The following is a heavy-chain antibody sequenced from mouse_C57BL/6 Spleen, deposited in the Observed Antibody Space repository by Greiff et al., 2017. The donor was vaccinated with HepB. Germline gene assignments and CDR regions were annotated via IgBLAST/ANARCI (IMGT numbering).Heavy chain of an antibody. D-gene: IGHD2-1*01. V-gene: IGHV1-81*01. J-gene: IGHJ2*01. CDR2: IYPRSGNT. CDR1: GYTFTSYG. Sequence: VKLQESGAELARPGASVKLSCKASGYTFTSYGISWVKQRTGQGLEWIGEIYPRSGNTYYNEKFKGKATLTADKSSSTAYMELRSLTSEDSAVYFCARGETYGNYERDFDYWGQGTTLTVSS. CDR3: ARGETYGNYERDFDY.